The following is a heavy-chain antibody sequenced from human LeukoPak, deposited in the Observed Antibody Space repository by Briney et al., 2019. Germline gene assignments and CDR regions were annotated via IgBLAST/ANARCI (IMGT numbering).Heavy chain of an antibody. Sequence: ASVKVSCKASGYTFTSYDINWVRQATGQGLEWMGWMNPNSGNTGYSQKFQGRVTITRDTSASTAYMELSSLRSEDTAVYYCARAASSSWVRAYYGMDVWGQGTTVTVSS. J-gene: IGHJ6*02. CDR2: MNPNSGNT. CDR3: ARAASSSWVRAYYGMDV. V-gene: IGHV1-8*01. D-gene: IGHD6-13*01. CDR1: GYTFTSYD.